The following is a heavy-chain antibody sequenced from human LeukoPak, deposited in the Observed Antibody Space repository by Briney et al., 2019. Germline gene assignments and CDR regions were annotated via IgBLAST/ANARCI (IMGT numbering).Heavy chain of an antibody. D-gene: IGHD3-16*02. CDR3: ARVAPLRLGELSFLRFWDY. CDR2: INPNSGGT. Sequence: VASVKVSCKASGYTFTVYYTHWVRQAPGQGLEWMGWINPNSGGTNYAQKFQGRVTMTRDTSISTAYMELSRLRSDGTAVYYCARVAPLRLGELSFLRFWDYWGQGTLVTVSS. CDR1: GYTFTVYY. J-gene: IGHJ4*02. V-gene: IGHV1-2*02.